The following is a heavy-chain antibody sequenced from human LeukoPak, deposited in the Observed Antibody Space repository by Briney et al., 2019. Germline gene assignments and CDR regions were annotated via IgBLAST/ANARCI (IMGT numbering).Heavy chain of an antibody. CDR1: GYIFTSYG. D-gene: IGHD2-2*01. CDR2: ISAYNGNT. CDR3: ARARPGAYCGTTSCFSDY. Sequence: ASVKVSCRASGYIFTSYGISWVRQGPGQGLEWVGWISAYNGNTKFAPNLQNRVTMTTDTSTATAYMELRSLRLNDTAVYFCARARPGAYCGTTSCFSDYWGQGTLVTVSS. V-gene: IGHV1-18*01. J-gene: IGHJ4*02.